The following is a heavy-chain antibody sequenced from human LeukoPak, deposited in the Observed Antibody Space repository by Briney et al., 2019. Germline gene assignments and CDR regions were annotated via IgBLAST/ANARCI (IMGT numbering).Heavy chain of an antibody. J-gene: IGHJ6*02. Sequence: SETLSLTCAVYGGSFSDYYWSWIRQPPGEGLEWIGEINDSGSTNYNPSLKSRVTISVDTSKNQFSLKLSSVTAADTAVYYCARGGAGVVVPAAPLSPSIMDVWGQGTTVTVSS. D-gene: IGHD2-2*01. V-gene: IGHV4-34*01. CDR2: INDSGST. CDR1: GGSFSDYY. CDR3: ARGGAGVVVPAAPLSPSIMDV.